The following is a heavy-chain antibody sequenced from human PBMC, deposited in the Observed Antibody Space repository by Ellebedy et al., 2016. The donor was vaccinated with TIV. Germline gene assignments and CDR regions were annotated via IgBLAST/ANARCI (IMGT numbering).Heavy chain of an antibody. V-gene: IGHV4-30-2*01. CDR1: GGSIRSGVYS. CDR2: IFHSGNT. J-gene: IGHJ6*02. D-gene: IGHD6-13*01. CDR3: ARGGLAADYGLDV. Sequence: MPSETLSLTCAVSGGSIRSGVYSWSWIRQPPGKGLEWIGYIFHSGNTNYNPSLRSRVTISIDRSKTQFSLNLRSVTAADTAVYYCARGGLAADYGLDVWGQGTTVTVSS.